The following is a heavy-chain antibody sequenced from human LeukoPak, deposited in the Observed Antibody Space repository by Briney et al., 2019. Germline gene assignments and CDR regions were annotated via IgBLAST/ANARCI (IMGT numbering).Heavy chain of an antibody. J-gene: IGHJ5*02. CDR2: INHSGST. D-gene: IGHD6-19*01. CDR1: GGSFSGYY. CDR3: ARHYRIAVAGRANQFDP. Sequence: SETLSLTCAVYGGSFSGYYWSWIRQPPGKGLEWIGEINHSGSTNYNPSLKSRVTISVDTSKNQFSLKLSSVTAADTAVYYCARHYRIAVAGRANQFDPWGQGTLVTVSS. V-gene: IGHV4-34*01.